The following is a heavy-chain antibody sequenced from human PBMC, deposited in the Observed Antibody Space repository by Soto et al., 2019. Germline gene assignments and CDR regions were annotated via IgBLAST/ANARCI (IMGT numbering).Heavy chain of an antibody. CDR3: ARDPYSSSWSRGGAFDI. CDR1: GGSISSSNW. CDR2: IYHSGST. V-gene: IGHV4-4*02. D-gene: IGHD6-13*01. Sequence: QVQLQESGPGLVKPSGTLSLTCAVSGGSISSSNWWSWVRQPPGKGLEWIGEIYHSGSTNYNPSLKSRVTISVDKSKNQFSLKLSSVTAAETAVYYCARDPYSSSWSRGGAFDIWGQGTMVTVSS. J-gene: IGHJ3*02.